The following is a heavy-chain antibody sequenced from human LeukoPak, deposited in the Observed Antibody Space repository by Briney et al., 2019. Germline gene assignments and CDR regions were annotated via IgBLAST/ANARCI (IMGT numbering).Heavy chain of an antibody. Sequence: SETLSLTCTVSGGSISSSSYYWGWIRQPPGKGLEWIGEINHSGSTNYNPSLKSRVTISVDTSKNQFSLKLSSVTAADTAVYYCARRKKVYYYYYGMDVWGQGTTVTVSS. CDR2: INHSGST. D-gene: IGHD1-14*01. J-gene: IGHJ6*02. V-gene: IGHV4-39*07. CDR1: GGSISSSSYY. CDR3: ARRKKVYYYYYGMDV.